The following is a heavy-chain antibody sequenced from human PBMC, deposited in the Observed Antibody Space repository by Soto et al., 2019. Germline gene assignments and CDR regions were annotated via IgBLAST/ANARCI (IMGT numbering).Heavy chain of an antibody. CDR3: ASRDQGTSVDY. CDR1: GGSFTSNNW. V-gene: IGHV4-4*02. Sequence: SETLSLTCAVSGGSFTSNNWWTWVHQPPGQGLEWIGEIYRTGSTNYNPSLKSRVTISLDKSENQFSLKVTSLTAADTAVYYCASRDQGTSVDYWGQGTLVTVSS. J-gene: IGHJ4*02. CDR2: IYRTGST. D-gene: IGHD1-7*01.